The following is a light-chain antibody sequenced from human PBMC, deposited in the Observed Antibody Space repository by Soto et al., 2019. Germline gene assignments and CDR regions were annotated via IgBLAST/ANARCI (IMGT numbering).Light chain of an antibody. V-gene: IGLV1-44*01. Sequence: QSVLTQPPSASGTPGQRVTISCSGSSSNIGSNTVNWYQQVPGTAPKLLIYENNKRPSGVPDRFSGSKSGTSASLAISGLQSEDEADYHCAAWDDSLNGPIFGGGIKLTVL. CDR2: ENN. CDR1: SSNIGSNT. J-gene: IGLJ2*01. CDR3: AAWDDSLNGPI.